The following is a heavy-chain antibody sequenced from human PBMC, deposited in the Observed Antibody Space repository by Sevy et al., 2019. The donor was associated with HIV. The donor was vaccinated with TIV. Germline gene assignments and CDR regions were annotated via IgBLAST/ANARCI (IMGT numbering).Heavy chain of an antibody. V-gene: IGHV4-38-2*02. CDR2: IYHSGST. Sequence: SETLSLTCTVSGYSISSGYYWGWIRQPPGKGLEWIGSIYHSGSTYYNPSLKSRVTISVDTSKNQFSLKLSSVTAADTAVYYCARGRIAARRSWPHQYWYFDLWGRGTLVTVSS. D-gene: IGHD6-6*01. CDR1: GYSISSGYY. J-gene: IGHJ2*01. CDR3: ARGRIAARRSWPHQYWYFDL.